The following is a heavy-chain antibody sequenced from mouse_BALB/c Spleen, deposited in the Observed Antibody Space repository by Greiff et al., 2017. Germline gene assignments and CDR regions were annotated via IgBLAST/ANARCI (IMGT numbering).Heavy chain of an antibody. D-gene: IGHD2-3*01. CDR2: ISTYNGNT. CDR1: GYTFTDYA. J-gene: IGHJ2*01. CDR3: ARFDGYYNY. Sequence: VQLKESGPELVKPGASVKIPCKASGYTFTDYAMHWVKQSHAKSLEWIGVISTYNGNTNYNQKFKGKATLTVDKSSSTAYMQLKSLTSEDSAVYYCARFDGYYNYWGQGTTLTVSS. V-gene: IGHV1S46*01.